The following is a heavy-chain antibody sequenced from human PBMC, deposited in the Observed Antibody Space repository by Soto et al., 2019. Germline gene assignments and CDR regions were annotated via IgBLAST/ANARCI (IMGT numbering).Heavy chain of an antibody. J-gene: IGHJ6*02. CDR2: INPNSGDT. CDR1: GYTFTGYY. D-gene: IGHD6-19*01. CDR3: ARGSQQWLVRMDV. Sequence: ASVKVSCKASGYTFTGYYMHWVRQAPGQGLEWMGWINPNSGDTNYAQKFQGWVTMTRDTSISTAYMELSRLRSDDTAVYYCARGSQQWLVRMDVWGQGTTVTVSS. V-gene: IGHV1-2*04.